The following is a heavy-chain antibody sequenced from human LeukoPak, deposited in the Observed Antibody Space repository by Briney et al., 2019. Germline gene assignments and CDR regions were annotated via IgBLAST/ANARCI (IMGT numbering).Heavy chain of an antibody. V-gene: IGHV3-30-3*01. CDR2: ISYDGSNK. CDR3: ARDHWVTMVRGVIPLYGLDV. CDR1: GFTFSTYA. J-gene: IGHJ6*02. D-gene: IGHD3-10*01. Sequence: PGRSLRLSCAASGFTFSTYAMHWVRQVPDEGLEWVAVISYDGSNKNYADSVKGRFTISRDNSKSTLYLQMISLRAEDTAVYYCARDHWVTMVRGVIPLYGLDVWGQGSAVTVSS.